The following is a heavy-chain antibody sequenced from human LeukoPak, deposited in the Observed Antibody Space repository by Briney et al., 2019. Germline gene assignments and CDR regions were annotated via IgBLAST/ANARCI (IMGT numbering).Heavy chain of an antibody. V-gene: IGHV4-34*01. J-gene: IGHJ4*02. CDR2: INHSGST. CDR3: ARVRYSSGWSDY. D-gene: IGHD6-19*01. CDR1: GGSFSGYY. Sequence: PSETLSLTCAVYGGSFSGYYWSWIRQPPGKGLEWIGEINHSGSTNYNPSLKSRVTISVDTSKNQFSLKLSSVTAADTAVYYCARVRYSSGWSDYWGQGTLVTVSS.